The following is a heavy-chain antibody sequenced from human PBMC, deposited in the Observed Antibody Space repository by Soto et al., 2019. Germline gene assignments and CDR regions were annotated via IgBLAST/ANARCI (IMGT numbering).Heavy chain of an antibody. D-gene: IGHD3-9*01. CDR3: ARGGDYDILTGYLQH. J-gene: IGHJ1*01. CDR1: GYTFTSYA. CDR2: INAGNGNT. V-gene: IGHV1-3*01. Sequence: GSSVKVSCKASGYTFTSYAMHWVRQAPGQRHERMGWINAGNGNTKYSQKFQGRVTITRDTSASTAYMELSSLRSEDTAVYYCARGGDYDILTGYLQHWGQGTLVTVSS.